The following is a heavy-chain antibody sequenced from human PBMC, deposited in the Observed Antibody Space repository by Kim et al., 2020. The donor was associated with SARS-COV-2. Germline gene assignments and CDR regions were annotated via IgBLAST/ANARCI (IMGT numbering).Heavy chain of an antibody. J-gene: IGHJ5*02. D-gene: IGHD3-3*01. CDR2: IYPGDSDT. CDR3: ARQIYGFWSGYYIDNWFDP. CDR1: GYSFTSYW. V-gene: IGHV5-51*01. Sequence: GESLKISCKGSGYSFTSYWIGWVRQMPGKGLGWMGIIYPGDSDTRYSPSFQGQVTISADKSISTAYLQWSSLKASDTAMYYCARQIYGFWSGYYIDNWFDPWGQGTLVTVSS.